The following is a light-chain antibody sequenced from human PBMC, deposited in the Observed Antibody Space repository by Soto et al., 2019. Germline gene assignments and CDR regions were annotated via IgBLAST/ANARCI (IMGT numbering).Light chain of an antibody. CDR1: QTINNY. CDR2: SAS. V-gene: IGKV1-39*01. Sequence: DIQMTQSPSSLSASIGDSVTISCQASQTINNYLHWYQQRPGEAPKLLIYSASTLQTGVPPRFSGSGSGTHFTLTISSLQPEDFVTYYCQQSANTPHTFGQGTKVDNK. CDR3: QQSANTPHT. J-gene: IGKJ2*01.